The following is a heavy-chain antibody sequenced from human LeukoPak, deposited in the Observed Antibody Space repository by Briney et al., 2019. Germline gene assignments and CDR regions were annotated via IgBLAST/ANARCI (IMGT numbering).Heavy chain of an antibody. V-gene: IGHV1-69*13. CDR1: GGTFSSYA. CDR3: ARDLNYYGSGSFRGFDY. D-gene: IGHD3-10*01. J-gene: IGHJ4*02. Sequence: SVKVSCKASGGTFSSYAISWVRQAPGQGLGWMGGIIPIFGTANYAQKFQGRVTITADESTSTAYMELSSLRSEDTAVYYCARDLNYYGSGSFRGFDYWGQGTLVTVSS. CDR2: IIPIFGTA.